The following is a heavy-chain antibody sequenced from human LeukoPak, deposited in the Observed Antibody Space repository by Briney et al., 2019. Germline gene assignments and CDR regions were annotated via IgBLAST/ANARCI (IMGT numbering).Heavy chain of an antibody. CDR3: AKRRGLELLYYYYMDV. J-gene: IGHJ6*03. CDR2: ISSSSRDI. D-gene: IGHD1-7*01. Sequence: PGGSLRLSCAASGFTFSSYTMNCVRQAPGKVLEWVAAISSSSRDIFYADSVKGRFSISRDSTQNSLSLQMNSLRAEDTAVYYCAKRRGLELLYYYYMDVWGKGTTVTVSS. V-gene: IGHV3-21*04. CDR1: GFTFSSYT.